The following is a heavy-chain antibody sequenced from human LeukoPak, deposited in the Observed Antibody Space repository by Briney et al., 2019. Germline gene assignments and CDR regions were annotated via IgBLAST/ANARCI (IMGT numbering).Heavy chain of an antibody. Sequence: SVKVSCKASGGTFSSYAISWVRQAPGQGLEWMGGIIPIFGTANYAQKFQGRVTITADESTSTAYMELSSLRSEDTAVYYCARGGYCSSTSCYLPFDYWGQGTLVTVS. CDR2: IIPIFGTA. D-gene: IGHD2-2*01. V-gene: IGHV1-69*13. CDR1: GGTFSSYA. J-gene: IGHJ4*02. CDR3: ARGGYCSSTSCYLPFDY.